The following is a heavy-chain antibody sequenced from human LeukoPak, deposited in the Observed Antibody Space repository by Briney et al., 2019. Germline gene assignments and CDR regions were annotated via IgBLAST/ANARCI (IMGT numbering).Heavy chain of an antibody. J-gene: IGHJ6*03. Sequence: GGSLRLSCAASGFTFSSYAMTWVRQTPGKGLEWVSAISGSGGSTYYADSVKGRFTISRDNSKNTLYLQMNSLRAEDTAVYYCAKESWEVYYYYMDVWGKGTTVTVSS. CDR2: ISGSGGST. V-gene: IGHV3-23*01. CDR3: AKESWEVYYYYMDV. CDR1: GFTFSSYA. D-gene: IGHD1-26*01.